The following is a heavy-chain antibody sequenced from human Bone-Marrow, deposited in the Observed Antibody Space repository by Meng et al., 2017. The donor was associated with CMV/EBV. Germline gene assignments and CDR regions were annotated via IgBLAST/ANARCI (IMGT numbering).Heavy chain of an antibody. CDR1: GFTFSSYE. CDR3: AREGSSSSFWSPLYGMDV. D-gene: IGHD6-6*01. V-gene: IGHV3-48*03. CDR2: ISSSGSTI. Sequence: GGSLRLSCAASGFTFSSYEMNWVRQAPGKGLEWVSYISSSGSTIYYADSVKGRFTSSRDNAKNSRYLQMNSLRAEDTAVYYCAREGSSSSFWSPLYGMDVWGQGTTVTVSS. J-gene: IGHJ6*02.